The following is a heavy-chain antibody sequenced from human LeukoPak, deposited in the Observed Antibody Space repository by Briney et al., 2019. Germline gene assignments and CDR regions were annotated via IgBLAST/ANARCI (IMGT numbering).Heavy chain of an antibody. CDR1: GYTFTTYH. CDR2: INPSGGNT. V-gene: IGHV1-46*01. Sequence: ASVKVSCKASGYTFTTYHIHWVRQAPGQGLEWMGIINPSGGNTNYAQKIQGRVTMTTDTSTTTMYMELSSLRSEDMAVYYCARADSADYYDSGGSIDYWGQGTLVTVSS. CDR3: ARADSADYYDSGGSIDY. D-gene: IGHD3-22*01. J-gene: IGHJ4*02.